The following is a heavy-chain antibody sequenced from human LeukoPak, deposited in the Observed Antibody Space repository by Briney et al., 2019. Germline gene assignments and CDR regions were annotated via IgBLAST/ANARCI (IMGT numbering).Heavy chain of an antibody. Sequence: GGSLRLSCAASGFTFSSHAMSWVRQAPGKGLQWVSAISGSGGSTYYADSVKGRFIISRDNSKNTLYLQMNSLRAEDTAVYYCAKVAARPSGSFDAFDIWGQGTMVTVSS. CDR1: GFTFSSHA. J-gene: IGHJ3*02. CDR3: AKVAARPSGSFDAFDI. V-gene: IGHV3-23*01. CDR2: ISGSGGST. D-gene: IGHD6-6*01.